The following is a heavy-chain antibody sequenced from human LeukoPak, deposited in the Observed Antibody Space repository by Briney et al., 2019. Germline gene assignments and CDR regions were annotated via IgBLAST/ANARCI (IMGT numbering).Heavy chain of an antibody. V-gene: IGHV3-73*01. CDR1: GFTFSGSA. J-gene: IGHJ3*02. CDR3: TYYDSHLDAFDI. CDR2: IRSKANSYAT. D-gene: IGHD3-22*01. Sequence: GGSLRLSCAASGFTFSGSAMHWVRQASGKGLEWVGRIRSKANSYATAYAASVKGRFTISRDDSKNTAYLQMNSLKNEDTAVYYCTYYDSHLDAFDIWGQGTMVTVSS.